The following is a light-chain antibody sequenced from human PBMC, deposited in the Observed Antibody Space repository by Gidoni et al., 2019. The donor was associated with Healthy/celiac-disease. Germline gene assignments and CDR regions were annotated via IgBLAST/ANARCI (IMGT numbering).Light chain of an antibody. V-gene: IGKV1-5*03. CDR2: KAS. CDR3: QQYNRDYT. J-gene: IGKJ2*01. Sequence: DIQMTQSPSTLSASVGDRVTITCRASQSIRSWLAWYQQKPGKAPKLLIYKASSLESGVPSRFSGSGSGTEFTLTISSLQPDDFATYYCQQYNRDYTFXXXTKLEIK. CDR1: QSIRSW.